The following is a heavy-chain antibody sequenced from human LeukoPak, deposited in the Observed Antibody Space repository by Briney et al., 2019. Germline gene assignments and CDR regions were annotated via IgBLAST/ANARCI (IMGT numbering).Heavy chain of an antibody. CDR1: GGSVSSNY. Sequence: SETLSLTCSVSGGSVSSNYWVWLRQPPGKGPEWIGYIYHSGYAKYNPSFKSRVTMSVDTSKSQFSLQLTSVTAADTAVYYCARHNIASDGARLFDFWGRGTLVAVSS. V-gene: IGHV4-59*08. D-gene: IGHD4-17*01. CDR2: IYHSGYA. CDR3: ARHNIASDGARLFDF. J-gene: IGHJ4*02.